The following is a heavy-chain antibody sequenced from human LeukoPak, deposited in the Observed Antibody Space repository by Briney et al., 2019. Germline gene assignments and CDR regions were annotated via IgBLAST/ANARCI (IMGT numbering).Heavy chain of an antibody. CDR1: GFTFDDYA. CDR2: ISWNSGSI. J-gene: IGHJ4*02. Sequence: PGGSLRLSCAASGFTFDDYAMHWVRQAPGKGLEWVSGISWNSGSIGYADSVKGRFTISRDNAKNSLYLQVNSLRAEDTALYYCAKDTRMGDYWGQGTLVTVSS. V-gene: IGHV3-9*01. CDR3: AKDTRMGDY.